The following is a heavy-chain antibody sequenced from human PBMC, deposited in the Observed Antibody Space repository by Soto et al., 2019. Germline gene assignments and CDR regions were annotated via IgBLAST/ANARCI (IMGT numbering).Heavy chain of an antibody. Sequence: QVQLVQSGADVKKPGSSVKVSCKASGGTFSSYTISWVRQAPGQGLEWMGRIIPILGIANYAQKFQGRVTITADKSTSTAYMELSSLRSEDTAVYYCARGNDILTGYLDYWGQGTLVTVSS. D-gene: IGHD3-9*01. CDR3: ARGNDILTGYLDY. V-gene: IGHV1-69*02. CDR2: IIPILGIA. J-gene: IGHJ4*02. CDR1: GGTFSSYT.